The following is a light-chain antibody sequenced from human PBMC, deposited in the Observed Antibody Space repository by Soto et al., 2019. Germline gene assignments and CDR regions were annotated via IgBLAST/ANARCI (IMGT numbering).Light chain of an antibody. J-gene: IGLJ3*02. CDR1: NIGSKN. V-gene: IGLV3-9*01. CDR3: QVWDSSTERW. CDR2: RDS. Sequence: SYELTQPLSVSVALGQTARITCGGNNIGSKNVHWYQQKPGQAPVLVIYRDSNRPSGIPGGFSGSNSGNTATLTIRRAQAGDEADYHCQVWDSSTERWFGGGTKFTVL.